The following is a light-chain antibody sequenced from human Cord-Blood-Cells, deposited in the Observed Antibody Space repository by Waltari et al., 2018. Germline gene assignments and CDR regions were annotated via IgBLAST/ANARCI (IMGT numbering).Light chain of an antibody. J-gene: IGLJ3*02. CDR3: CSYAGSSTFWV. V-gene: IGLV2-23*01. CDR1: SSDVGSYHL. Sequence: QSALTQPASVSGSPGQSITIYCTGTSSDVGSYHLVSWYQQHPGKAPKPMIYEGSKRPSGVSNRFSGSKSGNTASLTIAGLQAEDEADYYCCSYAGSSTFWVFGGGTKLTVL. CDR2: EGS.